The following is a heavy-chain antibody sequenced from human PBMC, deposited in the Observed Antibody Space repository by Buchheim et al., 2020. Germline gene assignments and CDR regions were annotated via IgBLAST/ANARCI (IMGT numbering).Heavy chain of an antibody. Sequence: EVQLVESGGDLVQPGGSLRLSCAASGFTFSSYWMSWVRQAPGKGLEWVAIIKQDGSEKYSVRSVKGRFTISRDNAKNSLYLQMNNVRAEDTAVYYCARVDDTGYFDYWGQGTL. CDR1: GFTFSSYW. D-gene: IGHD1-1*01. V-gene: IGHV3-7*01. CDR2: IKQDGSEK. CDR3: ARVDDTGYFDY. J-gene: IGHJ4*02.